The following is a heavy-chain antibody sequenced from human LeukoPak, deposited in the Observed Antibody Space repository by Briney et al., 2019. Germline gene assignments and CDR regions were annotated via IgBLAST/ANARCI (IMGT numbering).Heavy chain of an antibody. CDR1: GFTFSSYG. V-gene: IGHV3-30*18. CDR2: ISYDGSNK. Sequence: GGSLRLSCAASGFTFSSYGMHWVRQAPGKGLEWVAVISYDGSNKYYADSVKGRFTISRDNSKNTLYLQMNSLRAEDTAVYYCAKRVTYDAFDIWGQGTVVTVSS. D-gene: IGHD2-21*02. CDR3: AKRVTYDAFDI. J-gene: IGHJ3*02.